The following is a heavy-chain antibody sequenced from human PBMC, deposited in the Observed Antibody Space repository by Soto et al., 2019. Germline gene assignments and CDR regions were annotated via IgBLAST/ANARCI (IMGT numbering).Heavy chain of an antibody. D-gene: IGHD6-19*01. CDR2: ISYDGSNK. V-gene: IGHV3-30-3*01. J-gene: IGHJ6*02. CDR1: GFTFSSYA. Sequence: PGGSLRLSCAASGFTFSSYAMHWVRQAPGKGLEWVAVISYDGSNKYYADSVKGRFTISRDNSKNTLYLQMNSLRAEDTAVYYCAKHPIAVAGTGNYYYYGMDVWGQGTTVTVSS. CDR3: AKHPIAVAGTGNYYYYGMDV.